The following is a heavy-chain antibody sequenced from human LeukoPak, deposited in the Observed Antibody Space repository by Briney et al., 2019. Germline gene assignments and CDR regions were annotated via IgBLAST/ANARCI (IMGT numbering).Heavy chain of an antibody. V-gene: IGHV3-7*01. CDR2: IKPDGSEK. CDR3: AREITMISPDADAFDI. J-gene: IGHJ3*02. D-gene: IGHD3-22*01. Sequence: GGSLRLSCAASGFTFRDYWMSWVRQAPGKGLEWVANIKPDGSEKYYMDSVKGRFTISRDNAKNSLYLQMNSLRAEDTAVYYCAREITMISPDADAFDIWGQGTMVTVSS. CDR1: GFTFRDYW.